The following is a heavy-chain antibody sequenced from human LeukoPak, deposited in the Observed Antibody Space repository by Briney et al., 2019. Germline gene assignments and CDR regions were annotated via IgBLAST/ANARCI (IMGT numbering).Heavy chain of an antibody. CDR3: ARDVEMATITGGPSEY. CDR1: GYTFTNYY. J-gene: IGHJ4*02. CDR2: INSSGGST. V-gene: IGHV1-46*01. D-gene: IGHD5-24*01. Sequence: ASVKVSCKASGYTFTNYYMHWVRQAPGHGLEWLGIINSSGGSTSYAQKFQGRVTMTRDTSTSTVYMELSSLRSGDTAVYYCARDVEMATITGGPSEYWGQGTLVTVSS.